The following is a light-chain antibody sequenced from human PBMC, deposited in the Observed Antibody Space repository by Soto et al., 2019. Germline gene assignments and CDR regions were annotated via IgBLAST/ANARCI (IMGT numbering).Light chain of an antibody. CDR1: QSVGSNS. CDR2: GAS. CDR3: QQYGTSPPLT. Sequence: EFVLTQSPGTLSLSPGERATLSCRASQSVGSNSLAWYQQKPGQAPRILIYGASTRATGIPDRFSGSRSGTDFTLTISRLEPEDFAVYYCQQYGTSPPLTFGGGTKVEIK. V-gene: IGKV3-20*01. J-gene: IGKJ4*01.